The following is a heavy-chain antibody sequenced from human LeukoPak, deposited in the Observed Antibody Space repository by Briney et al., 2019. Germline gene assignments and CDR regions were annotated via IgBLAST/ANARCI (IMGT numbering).Heavy chain of an antibody. CDR3: ARGPDYFDAVGYYPFYIDY. Sequence: PGGSLRLSCAASGFTFSGFGMHWVRQAPGKGLEWVSSISSSSYICYADSVRGLFTISRDNAKISIYLQLSSQTAEETAGNYRARGPDYFDAVGYYPFYIDYCGDGALWSLSP. D-gene: IGHD3-22*01. J-gene: IGHJ4*01. CDR2: ISSSSYI. V-gene: IGHV3-21*01. CDR1: GFTFSGFG.